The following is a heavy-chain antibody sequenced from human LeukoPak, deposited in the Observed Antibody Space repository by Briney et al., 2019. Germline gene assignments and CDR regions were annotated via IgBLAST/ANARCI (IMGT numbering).Heavy chain of an antibody. CDR2: IWYDGSNK. CDR1: GFTFSSYG. J-gene: IGHJ4*02. D-gene: IGHD6-6*01. V-gene: IGHV3-33*01. Sequence: GGSLRLSCAASGFTFSSYGMHWVRQAPGKGLEWVAVIWYDGSNKYYADSVKGRFTISRDNSKNTLYLQMNSLRAEDTAVHYCARDPWVAARPRDYFDYWGQGTLVTVSS. CDR3: ARDPWVAARPRDYFDY.